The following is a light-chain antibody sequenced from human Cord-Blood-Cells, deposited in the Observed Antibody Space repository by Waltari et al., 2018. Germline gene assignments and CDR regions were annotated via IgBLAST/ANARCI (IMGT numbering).Light chain of an antibody. Sequence: QSVLTQPPSASGPPGPRVTISCSGSSSTIGSNTVNWYHQLPEPAPKLLIYSNNHRSSWVRYRSSGSKSGGSASLVIIGRQSAEEVDYYYSGWDDSLNSWVFGGGTKLTVL. CDR2: SNN. V-gene: IGLV1-44*01. CDR1: SSTIGSNT. J-gene: IGLJ3*02. CDR3: SGWDDSLNSWV.